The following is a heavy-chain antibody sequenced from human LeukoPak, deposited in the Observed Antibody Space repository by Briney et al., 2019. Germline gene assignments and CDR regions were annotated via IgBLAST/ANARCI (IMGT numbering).Heavy chain of an antibody. J-gene: IGHJ4*02. V-gene: IGHV3-23*01. CDR2: ISGSGDST. Sequence: GSLRLSCAASGFTSSSYAMSWVRQAPGKGLEWVSGISGSGDSTYYADSVKGRFTISRDNSKNTFYLQMNSLRADDTAVYYCAISGGYWAWAHWGQGTLVTVSS. CDR3: AISGGYWAWAH. D-gene: IGHD1-26*01. CDR1: GFTSSSYA.